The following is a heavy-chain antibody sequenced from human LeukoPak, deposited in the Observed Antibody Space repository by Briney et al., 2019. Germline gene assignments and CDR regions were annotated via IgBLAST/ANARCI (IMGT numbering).Heavy chain of an antibody. V-gene: IGHV3-33*01. CDR3: ARGGDSSCYYLLDY. Sequence: SVRVSCAGSGFTVISYGMHWVRQAPRRERDGVEVICYDGSNNYYAASVKGRFTISRDKSKNTLYLQMNSLRAEDTAVYYCARGGDSSCYYLLDYWGQGTLVVVS. J-gene: IGHJ4*02. D-gene: IGHD3-22*01. CDR2: ICYDGSNN. CDR1: GFTVISYG.